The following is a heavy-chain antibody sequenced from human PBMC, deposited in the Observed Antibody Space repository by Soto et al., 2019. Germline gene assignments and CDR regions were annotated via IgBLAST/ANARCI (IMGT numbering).Heavy chain of an antibody. V-gene: IGHV3-23*01. Sequence: HPGGSLRLSCAASGFTFSSYAMSWVRQAPGKELEWVSAFFGSVGCTYYADSVMGRVTISRDNSKNTLYLQMNSLRVEDTAVYYCAKDSQYYYDSSGYYYSLIFDYWGQGTLVTVSS. J-gene: IGHJ4*02. CDR1: GFTFSSYA. CDR2: FFGSVGCT. CDR3: AKDSQYYYDSSGYYYSLIFDY. D-gene: IGHD3-22*01.